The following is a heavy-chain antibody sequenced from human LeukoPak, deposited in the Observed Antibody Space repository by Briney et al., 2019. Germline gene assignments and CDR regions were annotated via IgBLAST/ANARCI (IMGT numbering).Heavy chain of an antibody. D-gene: IGHD6-13*01. CDR1: GFTFSDYY. CDR2: ISSSGTTI. J-gene: IGHJ3*02. V-gene: IGHV3-11*01. Sequence: PGGSLRLSCAASGFTFSDYYMSWIRQAPGKGLERVSYISSSGTTIHYADSVKGRFTISRDNAKNSLYLQMNSLRAEDTAVYYCARVAAEGSDTWGQGTMVTVSS. CDR3: ARVAAEGSDT.